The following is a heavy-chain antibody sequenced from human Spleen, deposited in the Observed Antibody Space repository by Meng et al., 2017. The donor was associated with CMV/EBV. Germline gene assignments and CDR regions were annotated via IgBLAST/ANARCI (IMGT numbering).Heavy chain of an antibody. CDR1: GYTFTGYY. CDR2: INPRGGTT. V-gene: IGHV1-46*01. D-gene: IGHD3-3*01. CDR3: ARGDGGFSVSGVAVNWFDP. Sequence: ASVKVSCKASGYTFTGYYMHWVRQAPGQGFEYMGIINPRGGTTHYAQKFQGRVTMTIDTSISTAYMELSRLRFEDTAMYYCARGDGGFSVSGVAVNWFDPWGQGTLVTVSS. J-gene: IGHJ5*02.